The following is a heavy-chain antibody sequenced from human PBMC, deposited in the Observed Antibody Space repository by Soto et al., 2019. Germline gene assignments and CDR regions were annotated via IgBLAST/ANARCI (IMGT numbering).Heavy chain of an antibody. CDR1: GFTFSSYG. J-gene: IGHJ2*01. CDR3: AKEDSSSWLYWYFDL. D-gene: IGHD6-13*01. CDR2: ISYDGSNK. Sequence: QVQLVESGGGVVQPGRSLRLSCAASGFTFSSYGMHWVRQAPGKGLEWVAVISYDGSNKYYADSVKGRFTISRDNSKNTLDLQMNSLRAEDTAVYYCAKEDSSSWLYWYFDLWGRGTLVTVSS. V-gene: IGHV3-30*18.